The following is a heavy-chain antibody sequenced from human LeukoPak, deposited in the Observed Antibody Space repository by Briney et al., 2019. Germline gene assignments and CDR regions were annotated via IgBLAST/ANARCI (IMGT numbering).Heavy chain of an antibody. CDR1: GDSASSNSVT. CDR3: AREGPGFDY. V-gene: IGHV6-1*01. Sequence: SQTLSLTCAISGDSASSNSVTWTWIRQSPSRGLEWLGRTYYRSKWVDDYAASVKSRITINPDTSKNQFSLQLNSVTPEDTAVYYCAREGPGFDYWGQGTLVTVSS. CDR2: TYYRSKWVD. J-gene: IGHJ4*02.